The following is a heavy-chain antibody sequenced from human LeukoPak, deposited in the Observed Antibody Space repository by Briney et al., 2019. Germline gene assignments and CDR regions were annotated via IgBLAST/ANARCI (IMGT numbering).Heavy chain of an antibody. Sequence: GGSLRLSCAASELTLSNYCMTWVRQAPGKGLEWVSSISSSSSYIYYADSVKGRFTISRDNAKNSLYLQMNSLRAEDTAVYYCARVGYSSGYYYFDYWGQGTLVTVSS. CDR1: ELTLSNYC. D-gene: IGHD6-19*01. CDR3: ARVGYSSGYYYFDY. CDR2: ISSSSSYI. J-gene: IGHJ4*02. V-gene: IGHV3-21*01.